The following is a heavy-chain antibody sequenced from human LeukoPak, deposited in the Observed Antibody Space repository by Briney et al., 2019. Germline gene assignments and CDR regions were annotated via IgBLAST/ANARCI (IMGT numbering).Heavy chain of an antibody. CDR2: IIPIFGTA. J-gene: IGHJ4*02. CDR3: ARTYKSGWENYFDY. V-gene: IGHV1-69*06. CDR1: GGTLSSYA. D-gene: IGHD1-26*01. Sequence: ASVKVSCQASGGTLSSYAISWVRQAPRQGLKWMGGIIPIFGTANYAQKFQGRVTITADKSTSPAYMELSSLRSEDTAVYYCARTYKSGWENYFDYWGQGTLVTVSS.